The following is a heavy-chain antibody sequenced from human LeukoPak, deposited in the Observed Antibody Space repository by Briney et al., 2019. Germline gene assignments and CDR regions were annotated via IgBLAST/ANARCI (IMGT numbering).Heavy chain of an antibody. D-gene: IGHD4/OR15-4a*01. CDR3: VRGPYGASISNWFDP. CDR1: GDSITGYS. CDR2: IYYNGDT. J-gene: IGHJ5*02. Sequence: SETLSLTCSVSGDSITGYSWSWIRQTPGKGLEWIGYIYYNGDTHYNPSLNSRLSMSVDTPNKQFSLYLRSVTAADTAVYYCVRGPYGASISNWFDPWGQGLLVTVSS. V-gene: IGHV4-59*01.